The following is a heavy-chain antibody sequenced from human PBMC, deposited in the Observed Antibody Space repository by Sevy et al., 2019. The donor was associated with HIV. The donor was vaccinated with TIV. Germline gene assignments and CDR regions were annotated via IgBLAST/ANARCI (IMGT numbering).Heavy chain of an antibody. D-gene: IGHD3-22*01. J-gene: IGHJ4*02. CDR2: ISSGGDTI. V-gene: IGHV3-48*02. CDR3: ARATGLLVRGAYYFDY. Sequence: GGSLRLSCATSAFTFSTYYMNWVRRAPGKGLEWVSCISSGGDTIAYAEPVRGRFTISRDNAKSSLYLQMNSLRDEDTAVYYCARATGLLVRGAYYFDYWGQGSLVTVSS. CDR1: AFTFSTYY.